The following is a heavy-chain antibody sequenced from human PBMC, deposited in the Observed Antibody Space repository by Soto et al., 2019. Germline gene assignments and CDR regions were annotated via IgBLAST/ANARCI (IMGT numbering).Heavy chain of an antibody. V-gene: IGHV4-39*01. D-gene: IGHD6-19*01. Sequence: KPSETLSLTCTVSNGAMNSGTSYWDWIRQPPGKGLEWIGNIYYNGNTLYNPSLGSRVRISLDTSKNQFSLTLRSVTAADSAVYYCARTADNWFAPWGQGTLVTVSS. J-gene: IGHJ5*02. CDR1: NGAMNSGTSY. CDR3: ARTADNWFAP. CDR2: IYYNGNT.